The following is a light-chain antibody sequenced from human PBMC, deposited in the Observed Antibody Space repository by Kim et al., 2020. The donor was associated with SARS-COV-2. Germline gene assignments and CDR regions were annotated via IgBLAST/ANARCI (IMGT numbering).Light chain of an antibody. CDR1: NIGSKS. Sequence: SYELTRPPSVSVAPGKTARITCGGNNIGSKSVHWYQQKPGQAPVLVIYYDSDRPSGIPERFSGSNSGNTATLTISRVEAGDEADYYCQVWDSSSDRGVFGGGTQLTVL. CDR3: QVWDSSSDRGV. CDR2: YDS. J-gene: IGLJ2*01. V-gene: IGLV3-21*04.